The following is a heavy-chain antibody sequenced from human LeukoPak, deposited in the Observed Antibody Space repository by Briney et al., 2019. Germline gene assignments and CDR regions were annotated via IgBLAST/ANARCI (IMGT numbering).Heavy chain of an antibody. CDR3: ARGGWELPYYFDY. CDR2: IYYSGST. D-gene: IGHD1-26*01. V-gene: IGHV4-59*01. CDR1: GGSIRSYY. J-gene: IGHJ4*02. Sequence: SETLSLTCTVSGGSIRSYYCSWIRQPPGKGLEWIGYIYYSGSTNYNPSLKSQVTISVDTSKSQFSLKLSSVTAADTAVYYCARGGWELPYYFDYWGQGTLVTVSS.